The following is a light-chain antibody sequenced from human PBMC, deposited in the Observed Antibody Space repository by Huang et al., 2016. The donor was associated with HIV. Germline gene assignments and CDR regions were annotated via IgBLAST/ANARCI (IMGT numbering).Light chain of an antibody. Sequence: VVMTQSPGTLSVSPGERVTLPCRASPSVNRNLACYQKKPGQAPRLLIYDASTRATGIPARFSGSGSETEFTLTISSLQSEDFAIYYCPQYNNWPPRYTFGLGTKLEVK. CDR3: PQYNNWPPRYT. J-gene: IGKJ2*01. CDR2: DAS. CDR1: PSVNRN. V-gene: IGKV3D-15*01.